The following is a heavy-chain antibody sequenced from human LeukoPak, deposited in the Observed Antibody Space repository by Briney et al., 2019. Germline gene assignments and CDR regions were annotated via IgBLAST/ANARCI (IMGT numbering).Heavy chain of an antibody. Sequence: GGSLRLSCAASGFTFSSYEMNWVRQAPGKGLEWVSYISSSGSTIYYADSVKGRFTFSRDNSKNRLYLQMNSLRAEDTAVYYCARIAAGAGTHFDYWGQGTLVTVSS. CDR3: ARIAAGAGTHFDY. J-gene: IGHJ4*02. D-gene: IGHD6-13*01. CDR2: ISSSGSTI. V-gene: IGHV3-48*03. CDR1: GFTFSSYE.